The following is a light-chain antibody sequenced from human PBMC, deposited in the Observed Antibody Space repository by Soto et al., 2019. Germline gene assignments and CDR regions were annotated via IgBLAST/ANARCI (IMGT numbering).Light chain of an antibody. CDR3: HRYNSVPLT. CDR2: AAS. Sequence: EIEMTQSPSSLSASLGDRVTITCRAGQGIGNYLALYQQKPGDVPTLLIYAASTVQSGGPSRFSGSGSGTDFTLTISSLQPEDVATYFCHRYNSVPLTFGGGTKVDI. J-gene: IGKJ4*01. V-gene: IGKV1-27*01. CDR1: QGIGNY.